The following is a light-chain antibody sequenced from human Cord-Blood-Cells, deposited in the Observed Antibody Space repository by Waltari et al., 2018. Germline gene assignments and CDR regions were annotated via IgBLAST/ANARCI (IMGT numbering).Light chain of an antibody. V-gene: IGKV3-20*01. CDR1: QSVSSSY. CDR3: QQYGSSRT. J-gene: IGKJ1*01. CDR2: GAS. Sequence: EIVLTQSPRTLPLSPGERTTFSCRASQSVSSSYLAWYQQKPGQAPKLLIYGASSRATGIPDRFSGSGSATDFTLTISRLEPEDFAVYYCQQYGSSRTFGQGTKVEIK.